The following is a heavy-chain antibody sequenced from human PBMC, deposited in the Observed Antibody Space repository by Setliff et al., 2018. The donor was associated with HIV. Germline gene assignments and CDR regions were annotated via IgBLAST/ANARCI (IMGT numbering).Heavy chain of an antibody. J-gene: IGHJ4*02. CDR1: GFTFSTYS. V-gene: IGHV3-23*01. CDR3: AKVMITTTWAFDF. CDR2: IGGAYDGNT. D-gene: IGHD1-26*01. Sequence: LRLSCAASGFTFSTYSMVWVRQAPGKGLEWVSGIGGAYDGNTYHADSVKGRFTIFRENSKNILYLQMSNLRAKDTALYYCAKVMITTTWAFDFWGQGTPVTVSS.